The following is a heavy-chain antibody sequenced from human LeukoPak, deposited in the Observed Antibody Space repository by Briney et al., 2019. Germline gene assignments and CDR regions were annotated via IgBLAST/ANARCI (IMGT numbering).Heavy chain of an antibody. CDR2: MYYSGST. CDR3: ASLTSGSYPHYFDH. CDR1: GGSISSSSYY. J-gene: IGHJ4*02. V-gene: IGHV4-39*01. D-gene: IGHD3-10*01. Sequence: SETLSLTCTVSGGSISSSSYYWGWIRQPPGKGLEWIGTMYYSGSTYYNPSLKSRVTISVDTSKNQFSLKLSSVTAADTAVYYCASLTSGSYPHYFDHWGQGTLVTVSS.